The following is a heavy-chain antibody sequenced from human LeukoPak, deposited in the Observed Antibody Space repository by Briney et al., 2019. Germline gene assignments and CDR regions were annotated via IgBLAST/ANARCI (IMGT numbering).Heavy chain of an antibody. J-gene: IGHJ4*02. CDR3: ARQTGSGLFILP. Sequence: SETLSLTCTVSGGSISSYYWSWIRQPPGKGLEWIGYIYYSGSTYYNPSLKSRVTISVDTSKNQFSLKLSSVTAADTAVYYCARQTGSGLFILPGGQGTLVTVSS. D-gene: IGHD3/OR15-3a*01. CDR1: GGSISSYY. CDR2: IYYSGST. V-gene: IGHV4-59*08.